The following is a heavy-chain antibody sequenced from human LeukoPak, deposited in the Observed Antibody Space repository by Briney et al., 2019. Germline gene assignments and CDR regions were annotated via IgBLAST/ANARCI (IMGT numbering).Heavy chain of an antibody. CDR1: GFTFSSYG. V-gene: IGHV3-30*18. Sequence: PGRSLRLSCAASGFTFSSYGMHWVRQAPGKGLEWVAVISYDGSNKYYADSVKGRFTISRDNSKNTLYLQMNSLRAEDTAVYYCAKDRNDYGDYVYYGMDVWGQGTTVTVSS. CDR3: AKDRNDYGDYVYYGMDV. J-gene: IGHJ6*02. D-gene: IGHD4-17*01. CDR2: ISYDGSNK.